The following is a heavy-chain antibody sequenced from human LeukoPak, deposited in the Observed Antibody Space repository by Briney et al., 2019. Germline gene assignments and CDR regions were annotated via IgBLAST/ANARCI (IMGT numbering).Heavy chain of an antibody. D-gene: IGHD3-16*02. CDR1: GFTFSSYE. CDR3: ARDSYYDYVWGSYPDY. Sequence: QPGGSLRLSCAASGFTFSSYEMDWVRQAPGKGLEWVSYISSSGSTIYYADSVKGRFTISRDNAKNLLYLQMNSLRAEDTAVYYCARDSYYDYVWGSYPDYWGQGTLVTVSS. V-gene: IGHV3-48*03. J-gene: IGHJ4*02. CDR2: ISSSGSTI.